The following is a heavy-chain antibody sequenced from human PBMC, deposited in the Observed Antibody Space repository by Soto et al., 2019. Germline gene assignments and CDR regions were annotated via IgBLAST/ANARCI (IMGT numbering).Heavy chain of an antibody. Sequence: ASVKVSCKASGYTFTSYGISWERQAPGQGLEWMGWISAYNGNTNYAQKLQGRVTMTTDTSTSTAYMELRSLRSDDTAVYYCARDTYYDILTGYSMVEYYYYGMDVCGQRTTVTVSS. D-gene: IGHD3-9*01. CDR3: ARDTYYDILTGYSMVEYYYYGMDV. V-gene: IGHV1-18*01. J-gene: IGHJ6*02. CDR2: ISAYNGNT. CDR1: GYTFTSYG.